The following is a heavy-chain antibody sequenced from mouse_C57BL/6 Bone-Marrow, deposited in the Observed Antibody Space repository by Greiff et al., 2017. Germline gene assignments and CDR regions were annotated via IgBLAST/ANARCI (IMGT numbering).Heavy chain of an antibody. J-gene: IGHJ4*01. Sequence: VQLQQSGAELVKPGASVKLSCTASGFNIKDYYMHWVKQRTEQGLEWIGRIDPEDGETKYAPKFQGKATITADTSSKTAYLQLSSLTSEDTAVYYCASNYYGSSCPYYYAMDYWGQGTSVTVSS. CDR3: ASNYYGSSCPYYYAMDY. CDR2: IDPEDGET. CDR1: GFNIKDYY. D-gene: IGHD1-1*01. V-gene: IGHV14-2*01.